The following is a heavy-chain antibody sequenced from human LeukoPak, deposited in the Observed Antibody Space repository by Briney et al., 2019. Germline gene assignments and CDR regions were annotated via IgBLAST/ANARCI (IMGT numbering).Heavy chain of an antibody. J-gene: IGHJ4*02. Sequence: GGSLRLSCAASGFTFSSYSMNWVRQAPGKGLEWVSAISGSGGSTYYADSVKGRFTISRDNSKNTLYLQMNSLRAEDTAVYYCAKLAIFGVVTELDYWGQGTLVTVSS. V-gene: IGHV3-23*01. D-gene: IGHD3-3*01. CDR1: GFTFSSYS. CDR3: AKLAIFGVVTELDY. CDR2: ISGSGGST.